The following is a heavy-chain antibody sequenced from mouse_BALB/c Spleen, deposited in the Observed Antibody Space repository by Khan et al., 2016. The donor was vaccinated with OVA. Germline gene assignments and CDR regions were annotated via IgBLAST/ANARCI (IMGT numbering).Heavy chain of an antibody. V-gene: IGHV2-3*01. J-gene: IGHJ4*01. CDR1: GFSLSSYG. CDR3: AKFTPDYYSMDY. D-gene: IGHD1-1*01. Sequence: QVQLKESGPGLVAPSQSLSITCTVSGFSLSSYGVNWVRQPPGKGLEWLGVIWGDGSTNYHSALVSRLIISKDNSKSQVFLKQNGLQTDDTATYYCAKFTPDYYSMDYWGQGTSVTVSS. CDR2: IWGDGST.